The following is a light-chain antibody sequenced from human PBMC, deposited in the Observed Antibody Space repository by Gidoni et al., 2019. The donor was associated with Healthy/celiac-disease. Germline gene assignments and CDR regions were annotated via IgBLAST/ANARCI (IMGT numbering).Light chain of an antibody. CDR3: QQRSNWPPLT. V-gene: IGKV3-11*01. CDR2: DAS. J-gene: IGKJ4*01. Sequence: IVLTQSPATLSLSPGERATLSCRASQSVRSYLDWYQQKPGQAPRLLIYDASNRATGIPARFSGSGSGTDFTLNISSLEPEDFAVYYCQQRSNWPPLTFGGGTKVEIK. CDR1: QSVRSY.